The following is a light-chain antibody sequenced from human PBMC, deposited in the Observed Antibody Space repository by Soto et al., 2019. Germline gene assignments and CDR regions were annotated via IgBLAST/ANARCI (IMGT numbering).Light chain of an antibody. Sequence: QLVLTQPPSASGTPGQWVTISCSGSSSNIGSNTVSWYQQVPGTAPKLLIYSNNQRPSGVPDRFSGSKSGTSASLAISGLQSEDEAYYYCAAWDDSLNGVFGGGTKLTVL. V-gene: IGLV1-44*01. CDR1: SSNIGSNT. CDR2: SNN. CDR3: AAWDDSLNGV. J-gene: IGLJ2*01.